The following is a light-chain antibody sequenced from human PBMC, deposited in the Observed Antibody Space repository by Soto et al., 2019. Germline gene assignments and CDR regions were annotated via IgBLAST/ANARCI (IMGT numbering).Light chain of an antibody. J-gene: IGKJ1*01. CDR3: QQYDSYAWT. Sequence: DLQMTQSPSTLSASLGDRVTITCRASQSISSWLAWYQQKTGKAPKLLIYKASTLGSGVPSRLSGSGSGTEFTLTITRLQPDDFATYYCQQYDSYAWTCGQGTKVDIK. V-gene: IGKV1-5*03. CDR2: KAS. CDR1: QSISSW.